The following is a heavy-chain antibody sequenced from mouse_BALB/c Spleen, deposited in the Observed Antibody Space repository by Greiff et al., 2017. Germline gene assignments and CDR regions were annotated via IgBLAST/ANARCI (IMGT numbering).Heavy chain of an antibody. CDR1: GFNIKDTY. CDR2: IDPANGNT. CDR3: ARRSHYYGSSYVPFAY. D-gene: IGHD1-1*01. J-gene: IGHJ3*01. Sequence: EVKLQESGAELVKPGASVKLSCTASGFNIKDTYMHWVKQRPEQGLEWIGRIDPANGNTKYDPKFQGKATITADTSSNTAYLQLSSLTSEDTAVYYCARRSHYYGSSYVPFAYWGQGTLVTVSA. V-gene: IGHV14-3*02.